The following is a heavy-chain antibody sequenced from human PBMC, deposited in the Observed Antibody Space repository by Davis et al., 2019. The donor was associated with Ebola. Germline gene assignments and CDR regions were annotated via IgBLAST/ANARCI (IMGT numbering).Heavy chain of an antibody. CDR2: ISPHNGNT. Sequence: ASVTVSCKASGYTFTNYYMHWVRQAPAQGRLEWMGWISPHNGNTNYAQKFQGRVTMTTDTATSTAYMELRSLRSDDKAMYYCARDSFCTYGVCNDRDFDYWGQGTLVTVSS. V-gene: IGHV1-18*04. CDR3: ARDSFCTYGVCNDRDFDY. CDR1: GYTFTNYY. D-gene: IGHD2-8*01. J-gene: IGHJ4*02.